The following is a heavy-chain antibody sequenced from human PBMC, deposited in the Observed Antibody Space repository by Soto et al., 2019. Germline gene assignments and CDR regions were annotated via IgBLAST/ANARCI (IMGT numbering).Heavy chain of an antibody. CDR3: TRLGPRRFSVTTFDY. Sequence: SETLSLTCAVYGGSFSGYYWSWIRQPPGKGLEWIGETNHSGSTNYNPSLKSRVTISVDTSKNQFSLTVTSVTAADTAIYFCTRLGPRRFSVTTFDYWGQGLPVTVSS. CDR2: TNHSGST. V-gene: IGHV4-34*01. D-gene: IGHD4-17*01. J-gene: IGHJ4*02. CDR1: GGSFSGYY.